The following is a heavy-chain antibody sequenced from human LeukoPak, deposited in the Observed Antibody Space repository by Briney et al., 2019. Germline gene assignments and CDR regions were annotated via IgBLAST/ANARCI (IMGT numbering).Heavy chain of an antibody. CDR3: AKGACYYDSSAFDY. D-gene: IGHD3-22*01. CDR1: GFTFSSYG. J-gene: IGHJ4*02. Sequence: GGSLRLSCAASGFTFSSYGMHWVRQAPGKGLEWVAVISYDGSNKYYADSVKGRFTISRDNSKNTLYLQMNSLRAEDTAVYYCAKGACYYDSSAFDYWGREPWSPSPQ. CDR2: ISYDGSNK. V-gene: IGHV3-30*18.